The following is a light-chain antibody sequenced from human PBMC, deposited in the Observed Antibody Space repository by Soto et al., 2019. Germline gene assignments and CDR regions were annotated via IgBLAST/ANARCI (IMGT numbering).Light chain of an antibody. CDR1: QSICSW. J-gene: IGKJ1*01. Sequence: DIQMTQSPSTLSASVGERVMMTCRASQSICSWLAWYQQKPGKAPKLLIYDASNLESRVPSRFSGSGSGTEFTLAISSLQPDDFATYYCQQYTTYGTFGQGTMVDIK. V-gene: IGKV1-5*01. CDR3: QQYTTYGT. CDR2: DAS.